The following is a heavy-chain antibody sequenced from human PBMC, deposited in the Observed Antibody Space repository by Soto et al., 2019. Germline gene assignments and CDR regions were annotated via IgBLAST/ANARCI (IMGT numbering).Heavy chain of an antibody. CDR1: GYTFTSYY. CDR2: INPSGGST. Sequence: ASVKVSCKASGYTFTSYYMHWVRQAPGQGLEWMGIINPSGGSTSYAQEFQGRVTMTRDTSTSTVYMELSSLRSEDTAVYYCARDHTYCTNGVCYTSYYGMDVWGQGTTVTVSS. D-gene: IGHD2-8*01. CDR3: ARDHTYCTNGVCYTSYYGMDV. J-gene: IGHJ6*02. V-gene: IGHV1-46*01.